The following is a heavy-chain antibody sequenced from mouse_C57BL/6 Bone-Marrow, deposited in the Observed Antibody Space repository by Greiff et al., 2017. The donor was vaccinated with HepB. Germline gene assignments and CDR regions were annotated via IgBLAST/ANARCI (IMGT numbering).Heavy chain of an antibody. Sequence: QLQQPGAELVRPGSSVKLSCKASGYTFTSYWMHWVKQRPIQGLEWIGNIDPSDSETHYNQKFKDKATLTVDKSSSTAYMQLSSLTSEDSAVYYCARDYYGSSYDYAMDYWGQGTSVTVSS. CDR1: GYTFTSYW. CDR2: IDPSDSET. V-gene: IGHV1-52*01. CDR3: ARDYYGSSYDYAMDY. J-gene: IGHJ4*01. D-gene: IGHD1-1*01.